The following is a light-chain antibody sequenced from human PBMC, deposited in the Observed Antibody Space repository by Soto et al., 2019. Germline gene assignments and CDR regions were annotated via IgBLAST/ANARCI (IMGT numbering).Light chain of an antibody. V-gene: IGKV3D-15*01. CDR2: GAS. Sequence: EIVMTQSPATLSVSPGEGATLSCRASRGVSSNLAWYQQKPGQAPSLLVYGASNRATGIPAKFSGSGSETEFTLTISSVQSDDFAVYHCQQYNNWPWSFGQATKVEIK. CDR1: RGVSSN. J-gene: IGKJ1*01. CDR3: QQYNNWPWS.